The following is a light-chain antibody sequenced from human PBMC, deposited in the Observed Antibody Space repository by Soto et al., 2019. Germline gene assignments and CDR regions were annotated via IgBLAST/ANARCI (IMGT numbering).Light chain of an antibody. CDR1: QSIDSW. Sequence: DIQMTQSPSTLSASVGDRVTITCRASQSIDSWLAWYQQKPGKTPNLLIYEASSLESGVPSRFSGSGSGTEFTLTISSLQPDDFATYYCQQYSSYSAGTFGLGTKVEIK. CDR3: QQYSSYSAGT. CDR2: EAS. J-gene: IGKJ1*01. V-gene: IGKV1-5*03.